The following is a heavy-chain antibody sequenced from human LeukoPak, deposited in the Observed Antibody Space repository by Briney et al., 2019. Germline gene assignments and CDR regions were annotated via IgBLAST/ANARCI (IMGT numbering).Heavy chain of an antibody. CDR3: ARGGGYSYGSFDY. Sequence: GGSLRLSCAASGVIFSNYWMHWVRQAPGKGLVWVSRINRDGSSTSYADSAKGRFTISRDNAKNTLYLQMNSLRVEDTAVYYCARGGGYSYGSFDYWGQGTLVTVSS. CDR1: GVIFSNYW. CDR2: INRDGSST. D-gene: IGHD5-18*01. V-gene: IGHV3-74*01. J-gene: IGHJ4*02.